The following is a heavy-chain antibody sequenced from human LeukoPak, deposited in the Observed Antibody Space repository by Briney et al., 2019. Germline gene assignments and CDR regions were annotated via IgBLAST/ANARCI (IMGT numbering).Heavy chain of an antibody. D-gene: IGHD3-22*01. V-gene: IGHV1-2*02. Sequence: ASVKVSCKASGYTFTGYYMHWVRQAPGQGLEWMGWINPNSGGTNYAQKFHGRVTMTRDTSISTAYMELSRLRSDDTAVYYCARDTLYYYDSSGYPLLDYWGQGTLVTVSS. J-gene: IGHJ4*02. CDR1: GYTFTGYY. CDR2: INPNSGGT. CDR3: ARDTLYYYDSSGYPLLDY.